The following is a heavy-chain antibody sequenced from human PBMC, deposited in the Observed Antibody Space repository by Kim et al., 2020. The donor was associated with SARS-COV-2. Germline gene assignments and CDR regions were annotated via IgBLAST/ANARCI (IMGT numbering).Heavy chain of an antibody. V-gene: IGHV3-30*02. D-gene: IGHD6-6*01. Sequence: ADSVKGRFTISRDNSKNTLYLQMNSLRAEDTAVYYCAKDIAARPQYYFDYWGQGTLVTVSS. J-gene: IGHJ4*02. CDR3: AKDIAARPQYYFDY.